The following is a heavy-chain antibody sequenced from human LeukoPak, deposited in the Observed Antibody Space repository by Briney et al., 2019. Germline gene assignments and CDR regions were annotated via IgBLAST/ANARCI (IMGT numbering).Heavy chain of an antibody. Sequence: SGGSLRLSCAASGFTFSNYAMNWVRHAPGKGLEWVSGISWNSGSIGYADSVKGRFTISRDNAKNSLYLQMNSLRAEDTALYYCEKDITVSGTLDALHIWGQGTMVTVSS. CDR1: GFTFSNYA. CDR2: ISWNSGSI. V-gene: IGHV3-9*01. CDR3: EKDITVSGTLDALHI. J-gene: IGHJ3*02. D-gene: IGHD6-13*01.